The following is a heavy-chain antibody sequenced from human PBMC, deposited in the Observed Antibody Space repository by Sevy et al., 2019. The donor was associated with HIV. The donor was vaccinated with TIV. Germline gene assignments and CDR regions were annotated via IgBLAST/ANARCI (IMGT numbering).Heavy chain of an antibody. D-gene: IGHD3-16*02. Sequence: SETLSLTCTVSGYSISSGYYWGWIRQPPGKGLEWIGSMFDTGNTYYNPSLKSRVTISVDTSKNQLSLKMTSLTAADTAVYYCARDFSGDAGSYRYWTGNWFDPWGQGTLVTVSS. J-gene: IGHJ5*02. CDR1: GYSISSGYY. CDR3: ARDFSGDAGSYRYWTGNWFDP. CDR2: MFDTGNT. V-gene: IGHV4-38-2*02.